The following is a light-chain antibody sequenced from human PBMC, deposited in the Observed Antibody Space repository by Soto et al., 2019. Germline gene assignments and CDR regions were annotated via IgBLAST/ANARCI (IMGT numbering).Light chain of an antibody. V-gene: IGKV1-9*01. J-gene: IGKJ1*01. CDR1: QGISSY. CDR3: QQVNSYPPWT. CDR2: DAS. Sequence: IQLTQSPSSLSASVGDRVTITCRASQGISSYLAWYQQKPGKAPKLLIYDASTLQSGVPSRFSGSGSGTDFTLTISSLQPEDFATYYCQQVNSYPPWTFGQGTRWKSN.